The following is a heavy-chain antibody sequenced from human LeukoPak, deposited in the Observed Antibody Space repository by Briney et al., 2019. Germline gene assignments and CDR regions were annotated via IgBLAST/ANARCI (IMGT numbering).Heavy chain of an antibody. Sequence: GRSLRLSCAASGFTFSSYGMHWVRQAPGKGLEWVAVISYDGSNKYYADSVKGRFTISRDNSKNTLYLQMNSLRAEDTAVYYCAKGPVLLWFEDPNGGAFDIWGQGTMVTVSS. CDR1: GFTFSSYG. CDR3: AKGPVLLWFEDPNGGAFDI. D-gene: IGHD3-10*01. J-gene: IGHJ3*02. V-gene: IGHV3-30*18. CDR2: ISYDGSNK.